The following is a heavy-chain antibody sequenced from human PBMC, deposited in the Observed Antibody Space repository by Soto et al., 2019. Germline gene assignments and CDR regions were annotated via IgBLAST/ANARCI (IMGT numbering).Heavy chain of an antibody. CDR1: GYTFTSYY. J-gene: IGHJ4*02. CDR3: ARDSEYSSSWYVRPGYFDY. CDR2: INPSGGST. D-gene: IGHD6-13*01. V-gene: IGHV1-46*01. Sequence: ASVKVSCKASGYTFTSYYMHWVRQAPGQGLDWMGIINPSGGSTSYAQKFQGRVTMTRDTSTSTVYMELSSLRSEDTAVYYCARDSEYSSSWYVRPGYFDYWGQGTLVTVSS.